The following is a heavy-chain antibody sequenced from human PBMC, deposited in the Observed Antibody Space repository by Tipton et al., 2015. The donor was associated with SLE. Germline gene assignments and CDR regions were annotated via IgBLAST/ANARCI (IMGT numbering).Heavy chain of an antibody. Sequence: LRLSCAVSGFSISSDCYWGWIRQPPGKGLEWIGSISHGATTYFNPSLKSRVTISVDTSKNQVSLKLNSVTAADTAIYYCARVDFYDGRYGLDVWGQGTTVVVSS. CDR2: ISHGATT. CDR3: ARVDFYDGRYGLDV. D-gene: IGHD3-16*01. V-gene: IGHV4-38-2*01. J-gene: IGHJ6*02. CDR1: GFSISSDCY.